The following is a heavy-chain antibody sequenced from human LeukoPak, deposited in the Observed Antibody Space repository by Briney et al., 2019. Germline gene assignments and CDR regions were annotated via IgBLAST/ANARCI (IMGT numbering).Heavy chain of an antibody. Sequence: GGSLRLSCAASGFTFSSYWMSWVRQAPGKGLEWVANIKQDGSEKYYVDSVKGRFTISRDNAKNSLYLQMNSLRAEDTAVYYCARDIGGYGDHFFDYWGQGTLVTVSS. CDR1: GFTFSSYW. CDR3: ARDIGGYGDHFFDY. J-gene: IGHJ4*02. V-gene: IGHV3-7*01. D-gene: IGHD4-17*01. CDR2: IKQDGSEK.